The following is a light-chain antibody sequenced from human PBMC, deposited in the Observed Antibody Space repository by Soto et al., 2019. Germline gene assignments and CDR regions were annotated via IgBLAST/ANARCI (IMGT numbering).Light chain of an antibody. CDR3: AVWDDSLSGPV. V-gene: IGLV1-47*02. J-gene: IGLJ2*01. Sequence: QSVLTQSPSVSGAPGERVTISCTGSSSDIGAGYRVRWYQQLPGTAPKFLIYGDNQRPSGVPDRFSGSKSGTSASLAISGLRSEDEAVYYCAVWDDSLSGPVFGGGTKLTVL. CDR1: SSDIGAGYR. CDR2: GDN.